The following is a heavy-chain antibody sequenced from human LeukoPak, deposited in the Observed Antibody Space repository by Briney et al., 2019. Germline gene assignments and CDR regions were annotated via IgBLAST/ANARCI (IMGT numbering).Heavy chain of an antibody. CDR1: GFTVSSNY. Sequence: GGALRLSCAASGFTVSSNYMSSVRQAPGKGLEGVSISYSGGTTYYAASVKGTFTISRANSKNTLYLQMTSLRAEDPAVYYCARLPGASYFTYWGEGTLVTVSS. CDR3: ARLPGASYFTY. V-gene: IGHV3-53*01. D-gene: IGHD3-10*01. CDR2: SYSGGTT. J-gene: IGHJ4*02.